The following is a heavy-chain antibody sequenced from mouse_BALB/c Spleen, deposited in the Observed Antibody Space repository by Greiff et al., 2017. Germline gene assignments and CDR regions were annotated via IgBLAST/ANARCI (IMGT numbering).Heavy chain of an antibody. V-gene: IGHV2-4-1*01. CDR2: IWSGGST. J-gene: IGHJ4*01. CDR1: GFSLTSYG. CDR3: ARKGGISVYYAMDY. Sequence: VKLMESGPGLVQPSQSLSITCTVSGFSLTSYGVNWVRQSPGKGLEWLGVIWSGGSTDYNAAFITRLSISKDNSKSQVFFKMNSLQADDTAIYYCARKGGISVYYAMDYWGQGTSVTVSS.